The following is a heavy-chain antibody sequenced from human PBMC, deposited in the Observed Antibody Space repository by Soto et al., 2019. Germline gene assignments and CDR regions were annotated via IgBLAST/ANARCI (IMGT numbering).Heavy chain of an antibody. D-gene: IGHD3-10*01. Sequence: RGSLRLSCAASGFTFSSYDMHWVRQATGKGLEWVSAIGTAGDTYYPGSVKGRFTISRENAKNSLYLQMNSLRAGDTAVYYCARGCLPIVRGGIRPRYYYYYGMDVWGQGT. CDR2: IGTAGDT. V-gene: IGHV3-13*04. J-gene: IGHJ6*02. CDR3: ARGCLPIVRGGIRPRYYYYYGMDV. CDR1: GFTFSSYD.